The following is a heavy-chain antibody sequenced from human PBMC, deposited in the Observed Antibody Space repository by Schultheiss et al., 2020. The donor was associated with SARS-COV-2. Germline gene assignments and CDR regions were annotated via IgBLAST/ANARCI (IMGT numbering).Heavy chain of an antibody. J-gene: IGHJ6*02. V-gene: IGHV4-39*07. CDR3: ARHQHIHYALGV. D-gene: IGHD2-2*02. CDR2: VLFTGTT. CDR1: GASVSSGSFN. Sequence: SETLSLTCTVSGASVSSGSFNWGWIRQTPGKGLEWIGSVLFTGTTYYNPSLKSRVIISVDTSKNHFSLRLSSVAAADTAVYYCARHQHIHYALGVWGQGTTVTVSS.